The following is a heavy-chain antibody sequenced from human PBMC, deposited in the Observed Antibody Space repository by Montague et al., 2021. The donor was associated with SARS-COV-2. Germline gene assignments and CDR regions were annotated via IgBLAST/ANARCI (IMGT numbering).Heavy chain of an antibody. CDR3: ARDISLGMDV. Sequence: SETLSLTCIVSGYSISSAYYYGWVRHTPGKRLEWFGFIVYNGDTSYNTSLKTRVTMSLDTSKNQFSLKLTAVTAADTARRYCARDISLGMDVWGRGTPVTVSS. V-gene: IGHV4-38-2*02. J-gene: IGHJ6*02. CDR1: GYSISSAYY. CDR2: IVYNGDT.